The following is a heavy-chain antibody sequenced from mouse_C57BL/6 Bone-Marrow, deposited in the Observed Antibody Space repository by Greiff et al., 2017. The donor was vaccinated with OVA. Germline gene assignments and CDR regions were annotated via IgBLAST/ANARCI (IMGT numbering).Heavy chain of an antibody. CDR1: GFNIKDYY. CDR2: IDPENGDT. Sequence: VQLQESGAELVRPGASVKLSCTASGFNIKDYYMHWVKHRPEQGLEWIGWIDPENGDTEYASKFQGKATITADTSSNTASLQLSSLTSEDTAVYYCTRIYYWGQGTTLTVAS. CDR3: TRIYY. J-gene: IGHJ2*01. V-gene: IGHV14-4*01.